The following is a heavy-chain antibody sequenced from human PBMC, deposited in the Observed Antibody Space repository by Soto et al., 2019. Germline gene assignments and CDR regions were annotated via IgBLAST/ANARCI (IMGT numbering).Heavy chain of an antibody. CDR3: ARDGDPGRNYEYDGMDV. D-gene: IGHD7-27*01. J-gene: IGHJ6*01. V-gene: IGHV3-33*01. Sequence: QVQLVESGGGVVQPGRSLRLSCAASGFTFSSYGMHWVRQAPGKGLEWVAVIWYDGSNKYYADSVKGRFTISRDNSKNTRYLQMNILRAEDTAVYYCARDGDPGRNYEYDGMDVWGQGSTVTVSS. CDR1: GFTFSSYG. CDR2: IWYDGSNK.